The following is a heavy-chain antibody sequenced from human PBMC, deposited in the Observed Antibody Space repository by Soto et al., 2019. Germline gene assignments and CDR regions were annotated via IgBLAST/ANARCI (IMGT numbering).Heavy chain of an antibody. CDR3: ARDGPPLDY. V-gene: IGHV1-18*01. CDR2: ISAYNGNK. CDR1: GYTFSSYC. J-gene: IGHJ4*02. Sequence: VSVKVSCKASGYTFSSYCISWVRQAPGQGLEWMGWISAYNGNKNYAQKLQGRVTMTTDTSTSTADMDLRSLRSDDTAVYYCARDGPPLDYWGQGTLVTVSS.